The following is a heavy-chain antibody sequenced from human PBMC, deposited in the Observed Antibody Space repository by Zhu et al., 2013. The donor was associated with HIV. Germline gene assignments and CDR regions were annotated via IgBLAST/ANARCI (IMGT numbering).Heavy chain of an antibody. Sequence: QVQLVQSGAEVKKPGSSVKVSCKASGGTFSTYAFNWVRQAPGQGLEWMGEIIPIFGSVDYAQKFQGRVTITADESTNTAYMEVGSLTSDDTAVYYCARGAWEGSDYDNGVCHYWGQGTLVTVSS. CDR1: GGTFSTYA. J-gene: IGHJ4*02. D-gene: IGHD5-12*01. V-gene: IGHV1-69*01. CDR3: ARGAWEGSDYDNGVCHY. CDR2: IIPIFGSV.